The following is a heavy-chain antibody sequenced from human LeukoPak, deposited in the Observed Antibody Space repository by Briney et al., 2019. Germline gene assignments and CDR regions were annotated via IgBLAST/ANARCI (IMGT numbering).Heavy chain of an antibody. CDR1: GFTFSSYW. J-gene: IGHJ4*02. D-gene: IGHD3-22*01. CDR2: IKQDGSEK. V-gene: IGHV3-7*01. Sequence: GGSLRLSCAASGFTFSSYWMSWVRQAPGKGLEWVANIKQDGSEKYYVDSVKGRFTISRDNAKNSLYLQMNSLGAEDTAVYYCAKEGYYDSSGYYPFDYWGQGTLVTVSS. CDR3: AKEGYYDSSGYYPFDY.